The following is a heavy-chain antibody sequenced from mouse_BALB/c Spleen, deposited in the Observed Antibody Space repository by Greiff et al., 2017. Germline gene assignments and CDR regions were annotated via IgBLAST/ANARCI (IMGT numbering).Heavy chain of an antibody. CDR3: TRGTLDY. D-gene: IGHD3-3*01. V-gene: IGHV1S81*02. Sequence: VQLQQSGAELVKPGASVKLSCKASGYTFPSYYMYWVKQRPGQGLEWIGEINPSNGGTNFNEKFKSKATLTVDKSSSTAYMQLSSLTSEDSAVYYCTRGTLDYWGQGTTLTVSS. CDR2: INPSNGGT. CDR1: GYTFPSYY. J-gene: IGHJ2*01.